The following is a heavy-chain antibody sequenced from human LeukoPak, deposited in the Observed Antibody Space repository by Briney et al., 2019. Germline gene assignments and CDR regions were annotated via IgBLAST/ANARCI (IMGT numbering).Heavy chain of an antibody. Sequence: ASVKVSCKASGYTFTSYGIGWVRQAPGQGLEWMGWISAYNGNTNYAQKLQGRVTMTTDTSTSTAYMELRSLRSDDTAVYYCAREMVAGIDYYGMDVWGQGTTVTVSS. J-gene: IGHJ6*02. CDR3: AREMVAGIDYYGMDV. CDR2: ISAYNGNT. D-gene: IGHD6-19*01. V-gene: IGHV1-18*01. CDR1: GYTFTSYG.